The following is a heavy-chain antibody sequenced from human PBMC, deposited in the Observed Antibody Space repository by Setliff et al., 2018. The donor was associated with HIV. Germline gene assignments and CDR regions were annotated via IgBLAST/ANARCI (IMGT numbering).Heavy chain of an antibody. Sequence: PGGSLRLSCAASGFTVSSNYMSWVRQAPGKGLEWVSVIYSGGSTYYADSVKGRFTISRDNSKNTLYLQMNSLRAEDTAVYYCARDNVAVRDWYFDYWGQGTLVTVSS. V-gene: IGHV3-66*01. D-gene: IGHD6-6*01. CDR2: IYSGGST. CDR3: ARDNVAVRDWYFDY. CDR1: GFTVSSNY. J-gene: IGHJ4*02.